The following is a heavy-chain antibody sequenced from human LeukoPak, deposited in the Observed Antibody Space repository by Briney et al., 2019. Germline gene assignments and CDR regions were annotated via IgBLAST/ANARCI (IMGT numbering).Heavy chain of an antibody. V-gene: IGHV3-20*04. CDR1: GFTFSSYS. Sequence: PPGGSLRLSCAASGFTFSSYSMNWVRQAPGKGPEWASGINWNGGSTGYADSVKGRFTISRDNAKNSLYLQMNSLRAEDTALYYCAREGSSSSAGVGYWGQGTLVTVSS. D-gene: IGHD6-6*01. J-gene: IGHJ4*02. CDR2: INWNGGST. CDR3: AREGSSSSAGVGY.